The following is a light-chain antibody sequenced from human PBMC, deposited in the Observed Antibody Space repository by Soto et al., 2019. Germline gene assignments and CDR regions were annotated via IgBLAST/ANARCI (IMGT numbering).Light chain of an antibody. CDR2: DAS. CDR1: QSVSSN. CDR3: QQYNNWRT. Sequence: EIVMTQSPATLSVSLGERVTLSCMASQSVSSNLAWYQQKPGQAPRLLIHDASTRATGIPARFSGSGSGTEFTLTISSLQSEDFAIYYCQQYNNWRTFGQGTKLEIK. J-gene: IGKJ2*01. V-gene: IGKV3-15*01.